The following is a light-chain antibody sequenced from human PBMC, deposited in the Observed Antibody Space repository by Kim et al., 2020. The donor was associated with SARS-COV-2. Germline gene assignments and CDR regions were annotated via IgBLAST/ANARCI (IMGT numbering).Light chain of an antibody. CDR3: QSYDSNQRVL. Sequence: NFMLTQPHSVSESPGKTVTISCTRSSGSIASNYVQWYQQRPGSAPTTVSYEDNQRPSGVPDRFSGSIDSSSNSASLTISGLKTEDEADYYCQSYDSNQRVLFGGGTQLTVL. V-gene: IGLV6-57*03. CDR2: EDN. CDR1: SGSIASNY. J-gene: IGLJ2*01.